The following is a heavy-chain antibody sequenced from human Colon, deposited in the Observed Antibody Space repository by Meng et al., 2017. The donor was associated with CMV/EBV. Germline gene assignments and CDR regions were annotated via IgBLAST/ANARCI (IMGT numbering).Heavy chain of an antibody. CDR1: GYPFSDYY. V-gene: IGHV1-2*02. J-gene: IGHJ4*02. D-gene: IGHD6-19*01. Sequence: QGQLVQVGDGGKEPGASVKVSCKTSGYPFSDYYMHWGRQAPGQGLEWMGWIRSDGSATNYAQKFRGRVTMTRDASVSTAYMELSGLTSDDTAVYFCVRSSGWSLFDYWGPGALVTVSS. CDR3: VRSSGWSLFDY. CDR2: IRSDGSAT.